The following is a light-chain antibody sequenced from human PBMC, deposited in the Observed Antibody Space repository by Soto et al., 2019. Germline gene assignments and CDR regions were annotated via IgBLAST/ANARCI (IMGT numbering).Light chain of an antibody. J-gene: IGLJ3*02. CDR1: SSDVGSYNL. CDR2: EGS. Sequence: QSALTQPASVSGSPGQSITISCTGTSSDVGSYNLVSWYQQHPGKAPKLMIYEGSKRPSGVSNRFSGSKSGNTASLTISGLQTEDEADYYCCSYAGSSTWVFGCGTKLTVL. V-gene: IGLV2-23*01. CDR3: CSYAGSSTWV.